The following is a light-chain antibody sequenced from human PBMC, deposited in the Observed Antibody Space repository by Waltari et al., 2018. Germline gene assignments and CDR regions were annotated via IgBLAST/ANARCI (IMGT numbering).Light chain of an antibody. CDR1: SSNVGSYDL. Sequence: QSALTQPASVSGSLGQSITISCTGSSSNVGSYDLVSWYQHHPGEAPKLLIYEVVKRPSGVSNRFSCSKSGNAASLTISGLQAEDEATYCCCSYANSSPRLVFGGGTELAVL. CDR3: CSYANSSPRLV. V-gene: IGLV2-23*02. J-gene: IGLJ2*01. CDR2: EVV.